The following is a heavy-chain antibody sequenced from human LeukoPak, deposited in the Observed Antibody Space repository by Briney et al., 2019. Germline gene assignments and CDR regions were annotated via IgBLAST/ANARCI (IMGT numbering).Heavy chain of an antibody. CDR2: IIPIFGIA. V-gene: IGHV1-69*04. CDR1: GGTFSSYA. Sequence: SVKVSCKASGGTFSSYAISWVRQAPGQGLEWKGRIIPIFGIANYAQKFQGRVTITADKSTSTAYMELSSLRSEDTAVYYCARGGSSVLREGMDVWGQRTTVTVSS. J-gene: IGHJ6*02. D-gene: IGHD3-10*01. CDR3: ARGGSSVLREGMDV.